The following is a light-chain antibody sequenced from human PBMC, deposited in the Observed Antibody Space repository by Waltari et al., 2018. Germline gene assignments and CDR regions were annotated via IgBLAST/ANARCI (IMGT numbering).Light chain of an antibody. CDR2: WAS. V-gene: IGKV4-1*01. Sequence: DIVMTQSPASLAVSLGEMATINCKSSESVLYSRNNKDHLAWYQQKPGQRPKLLIYWASTRESGVPDRFSGSGSETEFTLTINSLQAEDVAVYYCQQYYNTPLTFGGGTKVEIK. CDR1: ESVLYSRNNKDH. J-gene: IGKJ4*01. CDR3: QQYYNTPLT.